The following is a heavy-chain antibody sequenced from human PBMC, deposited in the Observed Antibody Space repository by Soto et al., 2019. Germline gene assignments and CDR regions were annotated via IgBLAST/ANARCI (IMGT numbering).Heavy chain of an antibody. Sequence: SVKVSCKASGGTFSSYAISWVRQAPGQGLEWMGGIIPIFGTANYAQKFQGRVTITADESTSTAYMELSSLRSEDTAVYYCACRVAATYGMDVWGQGTTVTVSS. CDR3: ACRVAATYGMDV. J-gene: IGHJ6*02. V-gene: IGHV1-69*13. CDR1: GGTFSSYA. CDR2: IIPIFGTA. D-gene: IGHD2-15*01.